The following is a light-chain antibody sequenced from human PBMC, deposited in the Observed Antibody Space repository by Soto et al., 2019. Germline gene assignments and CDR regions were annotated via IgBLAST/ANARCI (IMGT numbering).Light chain of an antibody. CDR1: QGIGNN. Sequence: DIQLTQSPSSLPASVGDRVTITCRASQGIGNNLAWNKQKPGKVPNLMIYAASTLHSKVPSRFSGSGSGTDFTLTISSLQPEDVGTYYCQNYDSVPWTFGQGNKV. CDR3: QNYDSVPWT. CDR2: AAS. J-gene: IGKJ1*01. V-gene: IGKV1-27*01.